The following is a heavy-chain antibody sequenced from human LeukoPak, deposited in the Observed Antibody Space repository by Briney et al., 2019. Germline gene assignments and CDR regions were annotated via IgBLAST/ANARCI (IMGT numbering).Heavy chain of an antibody. CDR2: ISGSGGST. V-gene: IGHV3-23*01. Sequence: GGSLRLSCAASGLTFTAYAMNWVRQAPGKGLEWVSSISGSGGSTYYADSVKGRFTISRDNSKTTLYLQMHSLRVEDTALYYWAQSLYDGTGHYPYYFDYWGQGTRVTVSS. J-gene: IGHJ4*02. D-gene: IGHD3-22*01. CDR1: GLTFTAYA. CDR3: AQSLYDGTGHYPYYFDY.